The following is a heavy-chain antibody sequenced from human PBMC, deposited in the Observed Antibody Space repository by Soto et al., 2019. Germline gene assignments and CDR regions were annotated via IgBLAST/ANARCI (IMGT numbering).Heavy chain of an antibody. CDR1: GGSPGSSCYY. J-gene: IGHJ5*02. CDR3: ATQILYCSGGSCHNWFDP. D-gene: IGHD2-15*01. V-gene: IGHV4-61*01. Sequence: SQTMSLTCTVYGGSPGSSCYYWSWIRQPPGKGREWIAYIDYSGSTNYNPSLKSRVTISVDTPKNPFSLKLSSATAADTAVYYCATQILYCSGGSCHNWFDPWGQGTLVTVSS. CDR2: IDYSGST.